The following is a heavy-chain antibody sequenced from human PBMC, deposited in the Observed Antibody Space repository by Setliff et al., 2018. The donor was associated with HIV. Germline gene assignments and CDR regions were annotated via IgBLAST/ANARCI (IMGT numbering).Heavy chain of an antibody. CDR1: GGSITGHY. V-gene: IGHV4-59*11. CDR3: ARSSIVQVPAAPDAPFDV. J-gene: IGHJ3*01. D-gene: IGHD2-2*01. Sequence: SETLSLTCTVSGGSITGHYWSWIRQPPGKGLEWIGYIHYSGSSNYNPSLKSRVSISLDTSKNQFSLRLRSVTAVDTAVYYCARSSIVQVPAAPDAPFDVWGQGTMVTVSS. CDR2: IHYSGSS.